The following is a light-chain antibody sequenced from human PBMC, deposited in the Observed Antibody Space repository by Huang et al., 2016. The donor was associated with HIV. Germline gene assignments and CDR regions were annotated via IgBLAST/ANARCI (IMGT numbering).Light chain of an antibody. V-gene: IGKV1-39*01. J-gene: IGKJ2*01. CDR1: QNIGRD. CDR2: AAS. CDR3: QQSYSITRYT. Sequence: DIQMTQSPSSLSASVGDRVTITCRASQNIGRDLNWYQQKSGKAPKLLIYAASSLQRVVPSRFSGIGFGTDFTLTISSLQPEDFATYYCQQSYSITRYTFGQGTKVEIK.